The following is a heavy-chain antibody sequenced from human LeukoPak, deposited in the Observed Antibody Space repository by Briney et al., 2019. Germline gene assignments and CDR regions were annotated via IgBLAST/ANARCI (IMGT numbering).Heavy chain of an antibody. CDR3: ARGGRYSSAWFFDL. D-gene: IGHD6-19*01. CDR2: IITVSETT. Sequence: SVKVSCKASGGTFSDYVSTWVRQAPGQGLEWMGGIITVSETTNYAQKFQGRVTFTADESTTTAYMELSSLRSEDTAVYYCARGGRYSSAWFFDLWGQGTLVTVSS. CDR1: GGTFSDYV. J-gene: IGHJ4*02. V-gene: IGHV1-69*01.